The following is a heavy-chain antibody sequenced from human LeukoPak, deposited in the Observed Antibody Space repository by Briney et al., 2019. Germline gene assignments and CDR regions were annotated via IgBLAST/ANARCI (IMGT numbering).Heavy chain of an antibody. J-gene: IGHJ6*03. CDR3: AKVLHNSFYYYYYMDV. CDR1: GFTFSSYA. D-gene: IGHD1-1*01. V-gene: IGHV3-23*01. CDR2: ISGSGGST. Sequence: PGGSLRLSCAASGFTFSSYAMSWVRQAPGKGLEWVSAISGSGGSTYYADSVKGRFTISRDNSKNTLYLQMNSLRAEDTAVYYCAKVLHNSFYYYYYMDVWGKGTTVTVSS.